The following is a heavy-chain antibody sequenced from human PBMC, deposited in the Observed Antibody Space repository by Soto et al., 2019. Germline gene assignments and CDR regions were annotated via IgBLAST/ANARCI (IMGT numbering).Heavy chain of an antibody. CDR3: ARQIYDSDTGPNFQYYFDS. CDR1: GYNFINHW. Sequence: PGESLKISCKGSGYNFINHWIAWVRQMPGKGLEWMGIAYPDDSDTRYSPSFQGQVTISADKSISTAYLQWSSLEASDTAMYYCARQIYDSDTGPNFQYYFDSWGQGTPVTVSS. J-gene: IGHJ4*02. D-gene: IGHD3-22*01. V-gene: IGHV5-51*01. CDR2: AYPDDSDT.